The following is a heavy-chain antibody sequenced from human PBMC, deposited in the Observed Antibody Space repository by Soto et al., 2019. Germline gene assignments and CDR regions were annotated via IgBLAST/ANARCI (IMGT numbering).Heavy chain of an antibody. CDR2: INHSVST. Sequence: SETLSLTCAVYGGSFSGYYWSWIRQPPGKGLELIGEINHSVSTNYNPSLKSRFTISVYTSKNQFSLKLSSVTAADTAVYYCARGRRQQLVLGYWGQGTLVTVSS. CDR3: ARGRRQQLVLGY. V-gene: IGHV4-34*01. D-gene: IGHD6-13*01. J-gene: IGHJ4*02. CDR1: GGSFSGYY.